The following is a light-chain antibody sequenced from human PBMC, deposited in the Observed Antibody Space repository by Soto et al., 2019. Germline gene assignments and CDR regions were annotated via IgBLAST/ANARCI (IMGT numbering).Light chain of an antibody. Sequence: DIQMTQSPSSLSASVGDRVTMTCRASQGISNYLAWFQQKQGKPPKSLIYAASSLQSGVPSKFRGSGSGTDFTLTISRLQPDDFATYYCQQYKSFSLTFGGGTKVDIK. CDR1: QGISNY. CDR2: AAS. V-gene: IGKV1-16*02. CDR3: QQYKSFSLT. J-gene: IGKJ4*01.